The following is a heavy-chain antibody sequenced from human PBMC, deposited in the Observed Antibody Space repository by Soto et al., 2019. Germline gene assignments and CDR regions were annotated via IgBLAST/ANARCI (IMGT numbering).Heavy chain of an antibody. CDR3: AIVAIVGATGRSDFDY. J-gene: IGHJ4*02. CDR1: GFTFSDYY. D-gene: IGHD1-26*01. CDR2: ISSSGSTI. Sequence: QVQLVESGGGLVKPGGSLRLSCAASGFTFSDYYMSWIRQAPGKGLEWVSYISSSGSTIYYADSVKGRFTISRDNAKNSLYLQMNSLRAEDTAVYYGAIVAIVGATGRSDFDYWGQGTLVTVSS. V-gene: IGHV3-11*01.